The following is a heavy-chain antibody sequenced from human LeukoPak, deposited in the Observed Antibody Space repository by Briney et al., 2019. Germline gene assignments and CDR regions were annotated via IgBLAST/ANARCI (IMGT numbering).Heavy chain of an antibody. Sequence: PSETLSLTCTVSGGSISSYYWSWIRQPPGKGLEWIGYIYYSGSTNYNPSLKSRVTISVDTSKNQFSLKLSSVTAADTAVYYCARSGRYCSGGSCYSVDYWGQGTLVTVSS. CDR3: ARSGRYCSGGSCYSVDY. CDR2: IYYSGST. J-gene: IGHJ4*02. V-gene: IGHV4-59*01. CDR1: GGSISSYY. D-gene: IGHD2-15*01.